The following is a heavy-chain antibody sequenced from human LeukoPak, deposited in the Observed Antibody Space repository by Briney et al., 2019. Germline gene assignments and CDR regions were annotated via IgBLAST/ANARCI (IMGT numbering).Heavy chain of an antibody. V-gene: IGHV3-21*01. D-gene: IGHD6-19*01. CDR1: GFTFSNSA. J-gene: IGHJ4*02. Sequence: GGSLRLSCAASGFTFSNSAMNWVRQAPGKGLEWVSLISADSSHIYYADSVKGRFTISRDNAKNSLYLQMNSLRAEDTAVYYCARGSSGWYVALLYDYWGQGTLVTVSS. CDR2: ISADSSHI. CDR3: ARGSSGWYVALLYDY.